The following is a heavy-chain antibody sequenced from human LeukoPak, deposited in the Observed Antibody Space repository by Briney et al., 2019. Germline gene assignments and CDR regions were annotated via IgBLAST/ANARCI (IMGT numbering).Heavy chain of an antibody. J-gene: IGHJ4*02. CDR3: ARDPEGGWLSRYYFDY. V-gene: IGHV1-46*01. CDR2: INPSGGST. CDR1: GYTFTSYY. Sequence: ASVKVSCKASGYTFTSYYMHWVRQAPGQGLEWMGIINPSGGSTSYAQKFQGRVTMTRDTSTSTVYMELSSLRSEDTAVYYCARDPEGGWLSRYYFDYWGQGTLVTVSS. D-gene: IGHD6-19*01.